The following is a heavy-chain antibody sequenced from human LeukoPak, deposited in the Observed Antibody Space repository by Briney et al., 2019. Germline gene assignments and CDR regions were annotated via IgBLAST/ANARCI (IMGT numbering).Heavy chain of an antibody. V-gene: IGHV3-23*01. CDR2: ISGSGGST. D-gene: IGHD6-19*01. CDR3: AKVAGYSSGPCDY. J-gene: IGHJ4*02. CDR1: GLTLSSYA. Sequence: GGSLRLSCAASGLTLSSYAMSWVRQAPGKGLEWVSAISGSGGSTYYADSVKGRFTISRDNSKNTLYLQMTSLRAEDTAVYYCAKVAGYSSGPCDYWGQGTLVTVSS.